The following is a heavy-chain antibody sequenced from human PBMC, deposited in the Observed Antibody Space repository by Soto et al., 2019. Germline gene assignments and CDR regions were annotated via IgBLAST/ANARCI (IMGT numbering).Heavy chain of an antibody. CDR3: TREERFPRAWFDP. Sequence: PSETLSLTGGVSGGSFRNYYCIWVCKPPGKGLEWIGEVNHRGEATYKTSLQSRLTIYIETSNKKFYLNVNCVASASTAMYFCTREERFPRAWFDPCGQGTQVPVSP. J-gene: IGHJ5*02. D-gene: IGHD3-10*01. CDR1: GGSFRNYY. CDR2: VNHRGEA. V-gene: IGHV4-34*01.